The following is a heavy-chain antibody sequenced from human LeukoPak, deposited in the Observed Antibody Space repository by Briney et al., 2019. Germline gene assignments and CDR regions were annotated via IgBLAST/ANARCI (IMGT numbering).Heavy chain of an antibody. CDR2: INPNTGGI. J-gene: IGHJ4*02. V-gene: IGHV1-2*02. CDR3: ARDPYSNYFDY. D-gene: IGHD5-18*01. Sequence: ASMKVSCKSSGYTFTGYYMHWVRQAPGQGLEWMGWINPNTGGINYAQKFQGRVTMTRDTSISAAYRELSRLRSDDTAVYYCARDPYSNYFDYWGQGTLVTVSS. CDR1: GYTFTGYY.